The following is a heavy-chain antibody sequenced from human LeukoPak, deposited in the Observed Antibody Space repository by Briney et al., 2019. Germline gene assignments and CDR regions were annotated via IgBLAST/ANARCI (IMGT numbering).Heavy chain of an antibody. CDR1: GFTFSSSW. Sequence: GGSLRLSCAASGFTFSSSWMHWVRQAPGKGLEWVSRINSDGSTTNYADSVKGRFIISRDNAKNTLYLQMNSLRAEDTAVYYCAKDRIQVWLPDGMDVWGQGTTVTVSS. CDR3: AKDRIQVWLPDGMDV. CDR2: INSDGSTT. D-gene: IGHD5-18*01. J-gene: IGHJ6*02. V-gene: IGHV3-74*01.